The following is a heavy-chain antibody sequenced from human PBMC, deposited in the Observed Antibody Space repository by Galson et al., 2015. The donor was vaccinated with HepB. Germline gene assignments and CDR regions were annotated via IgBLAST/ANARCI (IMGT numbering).Heavy chain of an antibody. CDR1: GGSISSSSYY. J-gene: IGHJ6*02. D-gene: IGHD4-11*01. V-gene: IGHV4-39*01. CDR2: IYYSGST. Sequence: LSLTCTVSGGSISSSSYYWGWIRQPPGKGLEWIGSIYYSGSTYYNPSLKSRVTISVDTSKNQFSLKLSSVTVADTAVYYCAKSYSNYGTDTYYYGMDVWGQGTTVTVSS. CDR3: AKSYSNYGTDTYYYGMDV.